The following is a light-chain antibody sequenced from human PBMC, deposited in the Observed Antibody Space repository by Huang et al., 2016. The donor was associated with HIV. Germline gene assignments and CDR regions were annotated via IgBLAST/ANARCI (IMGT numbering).Light chain of an antibody. Sequence: DIQMTQSPSTLSASVGDRVTITCRASLSISSWLTWYQQKPGKAPKLLIYKASSLESGVPSMFSGSGSGTEFTLTISSLQPDDFATYYCQQYITYFPTFGQGTKLEIK. J-gene: IGKJ2*01. CDR3: QQYITYFPT. CDR2: KAS. V-gene: IGKV1-5*03. CDR1: LSISSW.